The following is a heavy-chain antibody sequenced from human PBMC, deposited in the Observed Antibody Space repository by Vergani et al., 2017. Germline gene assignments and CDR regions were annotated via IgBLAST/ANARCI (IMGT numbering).Heavy chain of an antibody. V-gene: IGHV1-69-2*01. CDR2: VDPEDGET. Sequence: EVQLVQSGAEVKKPGATVKISCKVSGYTFTDYYMHWVQQAPGKGLEWMGLVDPEDGETIYAEKFQGRVTIPADTSTDTAYMELSSLRSEDTAVYYCATGGIVVVTAIPLPLGYWGQGTLVTVSS. J-gene: IGHJ4*02. D-gene: IGHD2-21*02. CDR1: GYTFTDYY. CDR3: ATGGIVVVTAIPLPLGY.